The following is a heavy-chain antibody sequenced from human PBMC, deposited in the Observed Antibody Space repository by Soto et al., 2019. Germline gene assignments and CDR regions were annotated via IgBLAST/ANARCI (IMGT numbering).Heavy chain of an antibody. Sequence: QVQLVESGGGVVQPGRSLRLSCAASGFTFSDYGMHWVRQAPGKGLEWVSVISYDGINKYYADSVKGRFTISRDNSKNTLYLQMISLRAEDMAVYYCAKSVYNWNDGFFDNWGHGTLVTVSS. CDR2: ISYDGINK. V-gene: IGHV3-30*18. CDR1: GFTFSDYG. D-gene: IGHD1-1*01. J-gene: IGHJ4*01. CDR3: AKSVYNWNDGFFDN.